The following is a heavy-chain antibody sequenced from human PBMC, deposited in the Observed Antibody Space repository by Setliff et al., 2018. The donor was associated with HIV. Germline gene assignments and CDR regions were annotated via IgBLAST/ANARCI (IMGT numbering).Heavy chain of an antibody. D-gene: IGHD3-22*01. J-gene: IGHJ4*02. V-gene: IGHV5-51*01. CDR1: GYSFTNYW. Sequence: GESLKISCKGSGYSFTNYWIGWVRQMPGKGLEWVGIIYPGDSDTRYSPSLQGQVTISVDKSINTAYLQWNSLKASDTAMYYCARSLCHYDSCGYSYNYWGQGTLVTVSS. CDR2: IYPGDSDT. CDR3: ARSLCHYDSCGYSYNY.